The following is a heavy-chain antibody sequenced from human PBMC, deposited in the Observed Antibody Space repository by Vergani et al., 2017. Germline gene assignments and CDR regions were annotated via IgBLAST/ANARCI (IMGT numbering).Heavy chain of an antibody. J-gene: IGHJ2*01. D-gene: IGHD6-13*01. Sequence: QVQLQESGPGLVKPSETLSLTCTVSGYSISSGYYWGWIRQPPGKGLEWIGSIYHSGSTYYNPSLKSRVTISVDTSKNQFSLKLSSVTAADTAVYYCARGRLVRGSSPVFDLWGRGTLVTVSS. V-gene: IGHV4-38-2*02. CDR2: IYHSGST. CDR1: GYSISSGYY. CDR3: ARGRLVRGSSPVFDL.